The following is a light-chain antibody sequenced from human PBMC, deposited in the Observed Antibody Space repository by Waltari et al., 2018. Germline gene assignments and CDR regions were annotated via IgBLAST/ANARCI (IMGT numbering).Light chain of an antibody. CDR1: SSDVGDYNY. V-gene: IGLV2-11*01. J-gene: IGLJ3*02. CDR3: CPYADHYTSV. Sequence: QSALTQPRSVSGSHGQSVTISCTGTSSDVGDYNYVPWYQQLPAKAPKLIIYDVHTRPSGVPDRFSGSKSGNTASLTISGLQSEDEANDFCCPYADHYTSVFGGGTNLPVL. CDR2: DVH.